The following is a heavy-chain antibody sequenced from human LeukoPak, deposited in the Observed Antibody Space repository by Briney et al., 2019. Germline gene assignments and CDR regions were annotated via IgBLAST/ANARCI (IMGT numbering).Heavy chain of an antibody. CDR2: INPSDGST. J-gene: IGHJ4*02. D-gene: IGHD6-13*01. V-gene: IGHV1-46*04. CDR1: GYTFTSYY. CDR3: AREMGATAGAHFDY. Sequence: GASVKVSCKASGYTFTSYYMHWVRQAPGQGLEWMGVINPSDGSTTDTEKLQGRVTMTRDTSTSTLYMEVSSLRSEDTAVYCCAREMGATAGAHFDYWGQGTLVTVSS.